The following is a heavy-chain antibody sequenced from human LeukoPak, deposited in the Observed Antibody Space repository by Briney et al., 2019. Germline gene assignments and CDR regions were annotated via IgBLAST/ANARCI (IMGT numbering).Heavy chain of an antibody. Sequence: PGGSLRLSYAASGITFSNAWMSWVRQAPGKGLEWVGRIRSKTDGGTTDYAAPVQGRFTISRDDSKNTLFLQMNSLKTEDSAVYYCTTNSGAYLGLDYWGQGTLVTVSS. J-gene: IGHJ4*02. D-gene: IGHD1-26*01. CDR3: TTNSGAYLGLDY. V-gene: IGHV3-15*01. CDR2: IRSKTDGGTT. CDR1: GITFSNAW.